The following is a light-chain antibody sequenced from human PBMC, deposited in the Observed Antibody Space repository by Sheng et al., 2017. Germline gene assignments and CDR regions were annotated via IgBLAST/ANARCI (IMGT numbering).Light chain of an antibody. CDR3: QQSYSSLSWT. CDR2: AAS. CDR1: QPITNY. J-gene: IGKJ1*01. V-gene: IGKV1-39*01. Sequence: DIQMTQSPSSLSASVGDRVIITCRASQPITNYLNWYQHKPGKAPKLLIYAASTLQSGVPPRFSGSGSGTDFTLTISSLQPEDFATYYCQQSYSSLSWTFGQGTKVEVK.